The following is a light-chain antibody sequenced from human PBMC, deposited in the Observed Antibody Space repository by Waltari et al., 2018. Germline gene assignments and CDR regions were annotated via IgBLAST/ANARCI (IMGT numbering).Light chain of an antibody. V-gene: IGLV2-23*02. CDR1: SSDVDNYDL. Sequence: QSGLTQPASVSGSPGQSITMSCTGTSSDVDNYDLVSWYQQYPGKAPKLMVYEVTRRSSGVSDRFSGSKSGNTASLTIYGLQSEDEADYYCCSYAGLGIYVFGTGTKVTVL. CDR2: EVT. CDR3: CSYAGLGIYV. J-gene: IGLJ1*01.